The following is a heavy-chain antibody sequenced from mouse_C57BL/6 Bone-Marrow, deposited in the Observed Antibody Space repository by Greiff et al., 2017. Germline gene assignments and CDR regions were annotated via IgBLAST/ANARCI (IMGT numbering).Heavy chain of an antibody. CDR3: ANYDYDDDY. Sequence: QVHVKQPGAELVRPGTSVKLSCKASGYTFTSYWLHWVKQRPGQGLEWIGVIDPSDSYTNYNQKFKGNATLTVDTSSSTAYMQLSSLTSEDSAVYYCANYDYDDDYWGQGTTLTVSS. D-gene: IGHD2-4*01. J-gene: IGHJ2*01. CDR2: IDPSDSYT. V-gene: IGHV1-59*01. CDR1: GYTFTSYW.